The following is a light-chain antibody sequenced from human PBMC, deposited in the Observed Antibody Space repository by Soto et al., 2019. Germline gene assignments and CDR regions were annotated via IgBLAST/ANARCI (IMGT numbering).Light chain of an antibody. CDR1: SSDVGGYNY. CDR3: SSYTRSSTLDVV. J-gene: IGLJ2*01. V-gene: IGLV2-14*01. Sequence: QSALTQPASVSGSPGQSITISCTGTSSDVGGYNYVSWYQQHPGKAPKLMIYDVSNRPSGVSNRFSRSKSGNTASLTISGLQAEDEADYYCSSYTRSSTLDVVFGGGTKLTV. CDR2: DVS.